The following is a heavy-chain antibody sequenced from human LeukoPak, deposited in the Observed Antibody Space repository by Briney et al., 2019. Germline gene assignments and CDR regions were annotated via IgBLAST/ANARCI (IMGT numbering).Heavy chain of an antibody. CDR1: GGTFSSYA. Sequence: GASVKVSCKASGGTFSSYAISWVRQAPGQGLEWMGGIIPIFGTANYAQKFQGRVTITTDESTSTAYMELSSLRSEDTAVYYCARAGYGDHTPLYYYYMDVWGKGTTVTVPS. CDR3: ARAGYGDHTPLYYYYMDV. CDR2: IIPIFGTA. J-gene: IGHJ6*03. V-gene: IGHV1-69*05. D-gene: IGHD4-17*01.